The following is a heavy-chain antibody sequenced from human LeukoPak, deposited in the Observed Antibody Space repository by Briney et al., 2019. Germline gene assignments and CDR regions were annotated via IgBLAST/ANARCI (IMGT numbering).Heavy chain of an antibody. Sequence: SVKVSCKASGGTFSSYAISWVRQAPGQGLEWMGGIIPIFGTANYAQKFQGRVTITTDESTSTAYMELSSLRSEDTAVYYCSLPRGSWFDPWGQGTLVTVSS. V-gene: IGHV1-69*05. CDR2: IIPIFGTA. D-gene: IGHD3-10*01. CDR3: SLPRGSWFDP. CDR1: GGTFSSYA. J-gene: IGHJ5*02.